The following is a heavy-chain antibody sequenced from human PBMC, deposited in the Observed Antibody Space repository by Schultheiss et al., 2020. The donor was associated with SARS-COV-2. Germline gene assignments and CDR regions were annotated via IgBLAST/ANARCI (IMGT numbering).Heavy chain of an antibody. CDR3: ARTYGGATNDAFDI. Sequence: SGPTLVKPTQTLTLTCTFSGFSLSTSGMRVSWIRQPPGKALEWLARIDWDDDKFYSTSLKTRLTISKDTSKNQVVLTMTNMDPVYTATYYCARTYGGATNDAFDIWGQGTMVTVSS. V-gene: IGHV2-70*04. CDR2: IDWDDDK. CDR1: GFSLSTSGMR. D-gene: IGHD1-14*01. J-gene: IGHJ3*02.